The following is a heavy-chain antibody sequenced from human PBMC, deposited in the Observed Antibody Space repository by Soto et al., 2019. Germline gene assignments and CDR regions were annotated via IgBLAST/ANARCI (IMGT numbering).Heavy chain of an antibody. CDR2: ISYDGSNK. CDR3: ARSRAMDV. V-gene: IGHV3-30*03. J-gene: IGHJ6*02. CDR1: GFTFSSYG. Sequence: QVQLVESGGGVVQPGRSLRLSCAASGFTFSSYGMHWVRQAPGKGLEWVAVISYDGSNKYYADSVKGRFTISRDNAKNTLYLQMNSLRAEDTAVYYCARSRAMDVWGQGTTVTVSS.